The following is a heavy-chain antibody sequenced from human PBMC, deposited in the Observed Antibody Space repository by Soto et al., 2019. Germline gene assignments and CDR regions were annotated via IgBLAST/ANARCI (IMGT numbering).Heavy chain of an antibody. V-gene: IGHV1-46*01. CDR2: INLGGGSI. J-gene: IGHJ3*02. Sequence: ASVKVSCKASGDTFTSYYLHWVRQAPGQGLEWMGIINLGGGSISYAQKFQGGVTMTRDTSTSIVYLELSSLRSDDTAVYFCARSHCTTTTCYTRFDDSDIWGQGTLVTVS. D-gene: IGHD2-2*02. CDR3: ARSHCTTTTCYTRFDDSDI. CDR1: GDTFTSYY.